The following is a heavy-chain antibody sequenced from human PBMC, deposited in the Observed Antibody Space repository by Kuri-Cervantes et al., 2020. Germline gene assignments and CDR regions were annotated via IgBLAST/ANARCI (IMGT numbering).Heavy chain of an antibody. Sequence: GGSLRLSCAASGFTFDDYAMHWVRQAPGKGLEWVAVIWYDGSNKYYADSVKGRFTISRDNSKNTLYLQMNSLRAEDTAVYYCARGPGRFGGSSGYRVFDIWGQGTMVTVSS. V-gene: IGHV3-33*08. J-gene: IGHJ3*02. CDR3: ARGPGRFGGSSGYRVFDI. CDR2: IWYDGSNK. D-gene: IGHD3-22*01. CDR1: GFTFDDYA.